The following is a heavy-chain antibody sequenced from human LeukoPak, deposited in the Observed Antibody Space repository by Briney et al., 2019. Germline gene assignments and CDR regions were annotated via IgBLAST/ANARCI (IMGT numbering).Heavy chain of an antibody. V-gene: IGHV4-59*01. CDR1: GGSFNSYY. Sequence: SETLSLTCTVSGGSFNSYYWSWIRQPPGQGLERIAFIYYSGTTNYNPSLKSRVTISVDTSRTQFSLKLNSVTAADTAIYYCAREHVGQGSGITYYFDYWGPGTLVTVSS. CDR2: IYYSGTT. CDR3: AREHVGQGSGITYYFDY. J-gene: IGHJ4*02. D-gene: IGHD3-10*01.